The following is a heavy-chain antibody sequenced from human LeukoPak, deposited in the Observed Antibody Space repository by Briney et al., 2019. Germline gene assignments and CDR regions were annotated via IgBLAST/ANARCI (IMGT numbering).Heavy chain of an antibody. CDR1: GYTFSIYG. CDR2: ISAYNGNT. CDR3: ARVLLWFGEYPPPNWFDP. D-gene: IGHD3-10*01. J-gene: IGHJ5*02. V-gene: IGHV1-18*01. Sequence: ASVKVSCKASGYTFSIYGISWVRQAPGQGLEWMGWISAYNGNTNYAQKLQGRVTMTTDTSTSTAYMELRSLRSDDTAVYYCARVLLWFGEYPPPNWFDPWGQGTLVTVSS.